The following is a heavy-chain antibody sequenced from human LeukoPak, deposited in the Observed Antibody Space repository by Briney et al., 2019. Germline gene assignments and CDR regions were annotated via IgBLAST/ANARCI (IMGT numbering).Heavy chain of an antibody. Sequence: GASVKVSCKASGYTFTSYGISWVRQAPGQGLEWMGWMNPNSGNTGLAQKFQGRVTLTRDTSLSTAYMELSNLRSDDTAVYYCARDEVVAAPNYFGMVVWGQGTTASVSS. CDR1: GYTFTSYG. CDR3: ARDEVVAAPNYFGMVV. V-gene: IGHV1-8*02. D-gene: IGHD2-15*01. J-gene: IGHJ6*02. CDR2: MNPNSGNT.